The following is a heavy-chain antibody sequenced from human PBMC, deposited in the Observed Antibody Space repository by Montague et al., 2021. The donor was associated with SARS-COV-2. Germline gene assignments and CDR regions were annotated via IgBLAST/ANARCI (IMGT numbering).Heavy chain of an antibody. V-gene: IGHV4-39*01. Sequence: SETLSLTCTVSGGSISSSSYYWGWIRQPPGKGLEWIGNIFYSGSTNYNPSLKSRVTISVDTSKNQFSLNLSSVTAADTAVYYCARHVSGSLTHFHHWGQGSLVTVSS. CDR3: ARHVSGSLTHFHH. J-gene: IGHJ1*01. CDR2: IFYSGST. D-gene: IGHD1-26*01. CDR1: GGSISSSSYY.